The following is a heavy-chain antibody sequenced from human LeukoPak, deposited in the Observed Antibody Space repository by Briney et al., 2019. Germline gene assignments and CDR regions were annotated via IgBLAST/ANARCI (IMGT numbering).Heavy chain of an antibody. CDR2: IVGDTVT. V-gene: IGHV3-23*01. Sequence: AGGCLRLSCTASGFPFNIYTMSWVRQAPWKGLEWVSAIVGDTVTVYTDSVKGRFTISRDNSKNTLYLQMNSLRAEDTAIYYCAKGSAQWEIYDYWGQGTLVTVSS. CDR1: GFPFNIYT. CDR3: AKGSAQWEIYDY. D-gene: IGHD1-26*01. J-gene: IGHJ4*02.